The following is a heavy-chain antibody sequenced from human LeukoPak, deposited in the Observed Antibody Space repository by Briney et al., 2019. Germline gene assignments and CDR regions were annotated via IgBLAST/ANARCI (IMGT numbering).Heavy chain of an antibody. D-gene: IGHD4-17*01. CDR2: RSGSSSTI. J-gene: IGHJ4*02. CDR3: ARGRYGDYLFDY. CDR1: GFTFSSYA. Sequence: GGSLRLSCAVSGFTFSSYAMNWVRQAPGKGLEWVSYRSGSSSTIYYAASVKGRFTISRDNAKNSLFLQMNSLGDEDTAVYYCARGRYGDYLFDYWGQGTLVTVSS. V-gene: IGHV3-48*02.